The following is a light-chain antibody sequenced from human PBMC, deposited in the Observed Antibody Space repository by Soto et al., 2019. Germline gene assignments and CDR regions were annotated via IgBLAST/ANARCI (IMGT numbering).Light chain of an antibody. CDR1: QSVTSNY. J-gene: IGKJ5*01. Sequence: EIVLTQSPGTLSLSPGERATLSRRASQSVTSNYLAWYQQKPGQAPGLLIYDTSTRASGVPDRFSGSGSGTDFTLTISRLEPEDFAVYYCQQYNKWPPETFGQGTRLEIK. CDR3: QQYNKWPPET. V-gene: IGKV3-20*01. CDR2: DTS.